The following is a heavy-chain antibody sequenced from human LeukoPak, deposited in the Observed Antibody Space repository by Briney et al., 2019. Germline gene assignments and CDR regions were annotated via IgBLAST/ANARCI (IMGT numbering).Heavy chain of an antibody. D-gene: IGHD1-26*01. V-gene: IGHV1-69*13. CDR1: GGTFSSYA. CDR3: ARASGSYWWFDS. Sequence: SVKVSCKASGGTFSSYAISWVRQAPGQGLEWMGGIIPIFGTANYAQKFQGRVTITADESTSTVYMELSRLRPDDTAVYYCARASGSYWWFDSWGQGTLVTVSS. J-gene: IGHJ5*01. CDR2: IIPIFGTA.